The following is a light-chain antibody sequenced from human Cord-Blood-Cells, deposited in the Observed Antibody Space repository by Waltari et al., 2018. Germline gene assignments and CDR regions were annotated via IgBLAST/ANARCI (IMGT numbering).Light chain of an antibody. Sequence: DIHMTQSPSSVPASVGDRLTNTCRARQSISSWLAWCQQKPGKAPKLLIYAASCLQSGVPSRFSGSGSGTDVTLTISSLQPEDCATYYCQQANSFPITFGQGTRLEIK. CDR3: QQANSFPIT. CDR1: QSISSW. V-gene: IGKV1-12*01. CDR2: AAS. J-gene: IGKJ5*01.